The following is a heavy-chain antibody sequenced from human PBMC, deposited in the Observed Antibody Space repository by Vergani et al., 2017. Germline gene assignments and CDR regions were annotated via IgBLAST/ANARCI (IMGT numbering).Heavy chain of an antibody. CDR1: GGSFSGYY. V-gene: IGHV4-34*01. CDR2: INHSGST. D-gene: IGHD2-21*02. J-gene: IGHJ3*02. Sequence: QVQLQQWGAGLLKPSETLSLTCAVYGGSFSGYYWSWIRQPPGKGLEWIGEINHSGSTNYNPSLKSRVTISVDTSKNQFSLKLSSVTAADTAVYYCASHNDDSDAFDIWGQGTMVTVSS. CDR3: ASHNDDSDAFDI.